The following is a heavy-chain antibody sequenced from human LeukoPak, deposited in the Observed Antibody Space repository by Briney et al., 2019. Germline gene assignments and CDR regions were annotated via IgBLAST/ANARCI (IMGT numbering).Heavy chain of an antibody. V-gene: IGHV4-34*01. CDR3: ARLGIVGATTYFDY. CDR1: GGSFSGYY. D-gene: IGHD1-26*01. CDR2: INHSGST. Sequence: KPSETLSLTCAVYGGSFSGYYWSWIRQPPGKGLEWIGEINHSGSTYYNPSLKSRVTISVDTSKNQFSLKLSSVTAADTAVYYCARLGIVGATTYFDYWGQGTLVTVSS. J-gene: IGHJ4*02.